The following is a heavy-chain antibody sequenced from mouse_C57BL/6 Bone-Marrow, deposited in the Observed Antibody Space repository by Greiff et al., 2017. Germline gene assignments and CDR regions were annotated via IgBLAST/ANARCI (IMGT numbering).Heavy chain of an antibody. CDR2: IDPENGDT. Sequence: VQLQQSGAELVRPGASVKLSCTASGFNIKDDYMHWVKQRPEQGLEWIGWIDPENGDTEYASKFQGKATITADTSSNTAYLQLSSLTSEDTAVYYCTPPPYYSKRGYCGQGTTLTVSS. D-gene: IGHD2-5*01. CDR3: TPPPYYSKRGY. CDR1: GFNIKDDY. V-gene: IGHV14-4*01. J-gene: IGHJ2*01.